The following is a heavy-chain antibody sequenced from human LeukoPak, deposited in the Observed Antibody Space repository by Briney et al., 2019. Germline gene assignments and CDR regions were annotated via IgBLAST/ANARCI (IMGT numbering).Heavy chain of an antibody. J-gene: IGHJ6*02. Sequence: SGTLSLTCAVSGGSISSSNWWSWVRQPPGKGLEWIGEIYHSGSTNYNPSLKSRVTISVDTSKNQFSLKLSSVTAADTAVYYCARDYYDSSIVGHYYYGMDVWGQGTTVTVSS. V-gene: IGHV4-4*02. CDR2: IYHSGST. D-gene: IGHD3-22*01. CDR3: ARDYYDSSIVGHYYYGMDV. CDR1: GGSISSSNW.